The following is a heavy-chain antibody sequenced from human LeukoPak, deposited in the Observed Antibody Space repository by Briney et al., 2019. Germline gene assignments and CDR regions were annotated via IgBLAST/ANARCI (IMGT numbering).Heavy chain of an antibody. V-gene: IGHV4-59*08. CDR3: ARFGITVVRGGKYYFDY. J-gene: IGHJ4*02. CDR2: IYYSGAT. D-gene: IGHD3-10*01. Sequence: NASETLSLTCTVSGGSISNYYWSWIRQPPGKGLEWIGHIYYSGATKYNPSLKSRITISVDTSKNQFSLMLSSVTAADTAVHYCARFGITVVRGGKYYFDYWGQGTLVTVSS. CDR1: GGSISNYY.